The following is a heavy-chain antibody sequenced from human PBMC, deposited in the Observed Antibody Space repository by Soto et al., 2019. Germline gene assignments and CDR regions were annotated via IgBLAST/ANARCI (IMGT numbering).Heavy chain of an antibody. CDR2: VIPIFGTA. D-gene: IGHD3-10*01. CDR3: ARGPQFNYYGSGSYYNGYDY. Sequence: SVKVSCKASGGTFSSYAISWVRQAPGQGLEWMGGVIPIFGTANYAQKFQGRVTITADESTSTAYMELSSLRSEDTAVYYCARGPQFNYYGSGSYYNGYDYWGQGTLVTVSS. CDR1: GGTFSSYA. J-gene: IGHJ4*02. V-gene: IGHV1-69*13.